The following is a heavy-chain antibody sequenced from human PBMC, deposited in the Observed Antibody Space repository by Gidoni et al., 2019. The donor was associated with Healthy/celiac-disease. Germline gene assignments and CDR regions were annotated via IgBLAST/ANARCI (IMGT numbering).Heavy chain of an antibody. CDR2: SYSGGST. J-gene: IGHJ2*01. V-gene: IGHV3-53*01. CDR3: ARAGRRYFDWMYFDL. D-gene: IGHD3-9*01. CDR1: GFTVSSNY. Sequence: EVQLVESGGGLIQPGGSLRLSCAASGFTVSSNYMSWVRQAPGKGLEWVSVSYSGGSTYYADSVKGRFTISRDNSKNTLYLQMNSLRAEDTAVYYCARAGRRYFDWMYFDLWGRGTLVTVSS.